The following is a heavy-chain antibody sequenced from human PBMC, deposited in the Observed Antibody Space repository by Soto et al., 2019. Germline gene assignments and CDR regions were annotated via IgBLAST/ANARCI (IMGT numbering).Heavy chain of an antibody. V-gene: IGHV3-23*01. D-gene: IGHD3-16*01. CDR2: IGVGGDRK. Sequence: DVQLLQSGGGLVQPGGSLRVSCAASGFRVSSYSMTWVRQAPGKGLEYVSGIGVGGDRKFYADSVKGRFTVSRDNSKNILYLQMDSLRVDDTAIYYCSRWDGYVDYWGQGTLVTVSS. CDR1: GFRVSSYS. J-gene: IGHJ4*02. CDR3: SRWDGYVDY.